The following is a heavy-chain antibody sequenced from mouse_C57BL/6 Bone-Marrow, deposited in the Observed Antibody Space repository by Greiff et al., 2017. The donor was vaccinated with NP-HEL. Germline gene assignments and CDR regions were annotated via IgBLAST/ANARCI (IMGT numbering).Heavy chain of an antibody. V-gene: IGHV1-42*01. Sequence: VQLQQSGPELVKPGASVKISCKASGYSFTGYYMNWVKQSPEKGLEWIGEINPSTGGTTYNQKFKAKATLTVDKSSSTAYMQLKSLTSEDSAVYYCAWAFSAYGDRGNRATVSA. CDR1: GYSFTGYY. CDR2: INPSTGGT. J-gene: IGHJ3*01. CDR3: AWAFSAY.